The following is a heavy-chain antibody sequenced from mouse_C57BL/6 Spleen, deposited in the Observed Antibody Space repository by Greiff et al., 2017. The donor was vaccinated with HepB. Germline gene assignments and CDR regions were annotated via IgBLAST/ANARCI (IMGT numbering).Heavy chain of an antibody. CDR2: FYPGSGSI. D-gene: IGHD4-1*01. CDR1: GYTFTEYT. J-gene: IGHJ3*01. V-gene: IGHV1-62-2*01. Sequence: QVLLKQSGAELVKPGASVKLSCKASGYTFTEYTIHWVKQRSGQGLEWIGWFYPGSGSIKYNEKFKDKATLTADKSSSTGYMELSRLTSEDSAVYFCARHEEQVANWERGAWFAYWGQGTLVTVSA. CDR3: ARHEEQVANWERGAWFAY.